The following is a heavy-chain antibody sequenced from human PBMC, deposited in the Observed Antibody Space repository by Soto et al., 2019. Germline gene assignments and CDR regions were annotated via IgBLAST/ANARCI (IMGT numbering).Heavy chain of an antibody. J-gene: IGHJ6*02. CDR1: GYTFTSYA. D-gene: IGHD3-10*01. CDR3: ARDQALLWFGELLSHLYYYGMDV. CDR2: INAGNGNT. V-gene: IGHV1-3*01. Sequence: GASVKVSCKASGYTFTSYAMHWVRQAPGQRLGGMGWINAGNGNTKYSQKFQGRVTITRDTSASTAYMELSSLRSEDTAVYYCARDQALLWFGELLSHLYYYGMDVWGQGTTVTVSS.